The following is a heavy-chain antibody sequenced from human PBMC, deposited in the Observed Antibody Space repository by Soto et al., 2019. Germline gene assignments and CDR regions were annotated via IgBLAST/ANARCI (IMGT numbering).Heavy chain of an antibody. CDR3: ARDREDGSGTKYNWFDS. V-gene: IGHV1-69*13. CDR2: TIPIFDTP. D-gene: IGHD3-10*01. J-gene: IGHJ5*01. CDR1: GGTFDNYG. Sequence: SVKVSCKASGGTFDNYGISWLRQAPGQGLEWMGGTIPIFDTPHYAQKFRDRVTITADATSTAYMELTSLTSEDTATYYCARDREDGSGTKYNWFDSWGQGTLVTVSS.